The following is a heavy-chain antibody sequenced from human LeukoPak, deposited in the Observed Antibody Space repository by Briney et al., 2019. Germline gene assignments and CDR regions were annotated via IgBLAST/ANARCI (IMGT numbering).Heavy chain of an antibody. V-gene: IGHV3-23*01. CDR3: AKDRGIYYDSSGGDDY. CDR1: GFTFSSYG. D-gene: IGHD3-22*01. Sequence: PGGSLRLSCAASGFTFSSYGMHWVRQAPGKGLEWVSAISGSGGSTYYADSVKGRFTISRDNSKNALCLQMNSLRAEDTAVYYCAKDRGIYYDSSGGDDYWGQGTLVTVSS. CDR2: ISGSGGST. J-gene: IGHJ4*02.